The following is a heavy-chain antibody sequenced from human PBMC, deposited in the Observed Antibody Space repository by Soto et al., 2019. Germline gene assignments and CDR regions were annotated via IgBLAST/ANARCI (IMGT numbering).Heavy chain of an antibody. CDR2: MSDSGRT. J-gene: IGHJ6*02. CDR1: GGSISSDY. V-gene: IGHV4-59*01. D-gene: IGHD3-22*01. Sequence: SETLSLTCVVSGGSISSDYWIWIRQPPGMGLEWIGYMSDSGRTKYNPSLKSRVTISVDRSKNQLSLKLTSVTAADTAVYYCARDYYYDSRGDPGAYYYGMDVWGQGTTVTVSS. CDR3: ARDYYYDSRGDPGAYYYGMDV.